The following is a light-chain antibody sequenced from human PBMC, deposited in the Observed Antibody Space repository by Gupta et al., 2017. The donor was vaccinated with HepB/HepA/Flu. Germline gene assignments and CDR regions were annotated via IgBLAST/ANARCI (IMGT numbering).Light chain of an antibody. J-gene: IGKJ5*01. Sequence: DIVMPQSPDSLSVSLCERATINCKSSQSVLYSSNNKNYLAWYQQKPGQPPKLLIYWASTRESGVPDRFSGSGSGTDFTLTISSLQAEDVAVYYCQQYDSTPLTFGQGTQLE. CDR1: QSVLYSSNNKNY. CDR3: QQYDSTPLT. V-gene: IGKV4-1*01. CDR2: WAS.